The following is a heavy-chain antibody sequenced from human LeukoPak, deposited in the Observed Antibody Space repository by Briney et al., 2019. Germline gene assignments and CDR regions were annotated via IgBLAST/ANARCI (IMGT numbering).Heavy chain of an antibody. CDR3: ARDLPYYYDSSGPGSFEN. CDR2: ISSSSSYI. J-gene: IGHJ4*02. CDR1: GFTFSSYS. D-gene: IGHD3-22*01. Sequence: GESLKISCAASGFTFSSYSMNWVRQAPGKGLEWVSSISSSSSYIYCADSVKGRFTISRDNAKNSLYLQMNSLRAEDTAVYYCARDLPYYYDSSGPGSFENWGQGTLVAVSS. V-gene: IGHV3-21*01.